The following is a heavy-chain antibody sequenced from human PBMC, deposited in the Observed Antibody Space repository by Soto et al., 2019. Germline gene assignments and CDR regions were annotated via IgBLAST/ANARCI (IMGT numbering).Heavy chain of an antibody. J-gene: IGHJ3*02. CDR3: ARLGLFYYDSSGYYGPGAFDI. D-gene: IGHD3-22*01. V-gene: IGHV4-39*01. Sequence: SETLSLTCTVSGGSISSSSYYWGWIRQPPGKGLEWIGSIYYSGSTYYNPSLKSRVTISVDTSKNQFYLKLNSVTAADTAVYYCARLGLFYYDSSGYYGPGAFDIWGQGTMVTVSS. CDR1: GGSISSSSYY. CDR2: IYYSGST.